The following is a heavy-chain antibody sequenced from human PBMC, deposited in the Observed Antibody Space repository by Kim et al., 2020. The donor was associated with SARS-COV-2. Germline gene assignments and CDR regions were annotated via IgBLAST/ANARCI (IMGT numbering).Heavy chain of an antibody. Sequence: SVKVSCKASGGTFSSYAISWVRQAPGQGLEWMGGIIPIFGTANYAQKFQGRVTITADESTSTAYMELSSLRSEDTAVYYCASCLAASGIAAAGTFFFDYWGQGTLVTVSS. J-gene: IGHJ4*02. CDR3: ASCLAASGIAAAGTFFFDY. CDR2: IIPIFGTA. CDR1: GGTFSSYA. D-gene: IGHD6-13*01. V-gene: IGHV1-69*13.